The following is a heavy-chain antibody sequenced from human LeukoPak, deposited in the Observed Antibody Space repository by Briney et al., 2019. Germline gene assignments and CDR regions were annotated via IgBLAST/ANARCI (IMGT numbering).Heavy chain of an antibody. J-gene: IGHJ4*02. Sequence: PSETLSLTCAVYGGSFSGYYWSWIRQPPGKGLEWIGEINHSGSTNYNPSLKSRVTISVDTSKNQFSLKPSSVTAADTAVYYCAREGPPLNLYQLQRRTIGFDYWGQGTLVTVSS. V-gene: IGHV4-34*01. CDR3: AREGPPLNLYQLQRRTIGFDY. CDR1: GGSFSGYY. D-gene: IGHD2-2*01. CDR2: INHSGST.